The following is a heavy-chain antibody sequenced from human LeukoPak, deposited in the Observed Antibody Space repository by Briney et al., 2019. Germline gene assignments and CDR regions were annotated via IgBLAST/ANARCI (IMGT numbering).Heavy chain of an antibody. J-gene: IGHJ5*01. D-gene: IGHD3-10*01. Sequence: GGSLRLSCAASGFTFSSYWMNWVRQAPGKGLEWVANIKQDGTEKFYMDSVKGRFTISRDNAKNSLYLQMNSLRAEDTAVYYCAKEGAYPIITYDSWGQGTLVAVSS. CDR2: IKQDGTEK. CDR1: GFTFSSYW. V-gene: IGHV3-7*01. CDR3: AKEGAYPIITYDS.